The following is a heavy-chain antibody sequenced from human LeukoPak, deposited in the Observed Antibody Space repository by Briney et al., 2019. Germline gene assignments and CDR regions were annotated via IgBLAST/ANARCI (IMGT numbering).Heavy chain of an antibody. D-gene: IGHD6-13*01. Sequence: GVSLRLSCAASGFTFSSYGMHWVRQAPGKGLEWVALISYDGSNKYYADSVKGRFTISRGNSKNTLYLQMNSLRVEDTAMYYCAKDRSSSWTWTIDYWGQGTLVTVSS. CDR1: GFTFSSYG. CDR3: AKDRSSSWTWTIDY. J-gene: IGHJ4*02. CDR2: ISYDGSNK. V-gene: IGHV3-30*18.